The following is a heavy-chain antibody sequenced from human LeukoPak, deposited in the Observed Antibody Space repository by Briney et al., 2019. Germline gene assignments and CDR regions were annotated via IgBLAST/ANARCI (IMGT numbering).Heavy chain of an antibody. CDR3: ARDMITMVRGSPIATYYYYGMDV. Sequence: GGSLRLSCAASGFTFSSYWMSWVRQAPGKGLEWVANIKQDGSEKYYVDSVKGRFTISRDNAKNSLYMQMNSLRAEDTAVYYCARDMITMVRGSPIATYYYYGMDVWGQGTTVTVSS. J-gene: IGHJ6*02. D-gene: IGHD3-10*01. CDR1: GFTFSSYW. CDR2: IKQDGSEK. V-gene: IGHV3-7*01.